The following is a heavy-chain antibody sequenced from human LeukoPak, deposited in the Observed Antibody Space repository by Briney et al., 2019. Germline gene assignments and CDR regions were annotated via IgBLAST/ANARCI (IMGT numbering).Heavy chain of an antibody. CDR2: ISYDGSNK. V-gene: IGHV3-30*18. D-gene: IGHD2-21*02. J-gene: IGHJ1*01. CDR3: AKLPSMYCGGDCYTEYFQH. CDR1: GFTFGSYG. Sequence: PGGSLRLSCAASGFTFGSYGMHWVRQAPGKGLEWVAVISYDGSNKYYADSVKGRFTISRDNSKNTLYLQMNSLRAEDTAVYYCAKLPSMYCGGDCYTEYFQHWGQGTLVTVSS.